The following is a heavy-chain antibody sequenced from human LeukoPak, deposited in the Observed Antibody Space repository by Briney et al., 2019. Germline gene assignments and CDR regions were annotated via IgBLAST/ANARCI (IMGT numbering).Heavy chain of an antibody. CDR2: IRNDGSIK. V-gene: IGHV3-30*02. CDR1: GFTFSNYG. J-gene: IGHJ4*02. CDR3: TKDQPSAYFDY. D-gene: IGHD2-2*01. Sequence: GGSLRLSCAASGFTFSNYGMDWVRQAPGKGLEWAAFIRNDGSIKYYADSVKGRFTISRDNSKNTLYLQMNSLRAEDTAVYYCTKDQPSAYFDYWGQGSLVTVSS.